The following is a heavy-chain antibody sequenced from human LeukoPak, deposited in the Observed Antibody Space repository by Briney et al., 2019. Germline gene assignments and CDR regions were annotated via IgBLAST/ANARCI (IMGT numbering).Heavy chain of an antibody. J-gene: IGHJ4*02. CDR2: LGNDEKTI. Sequence: GGSLRLSCVASGFTFTGHSMHWVRQAPGKGLEWVSFLGNDEKTIFYADSVKGRFTVSRDNSKNTVYLQMNSLRDGDTAVYYCAREKQSRSTPFDYWGQGSLVTVSS. CDR1: GFTFTGHS. V-gene: IGHV3-30*04. CDR3: AREKQSRSTPFDY. D-gene: IGHD2-15*01.